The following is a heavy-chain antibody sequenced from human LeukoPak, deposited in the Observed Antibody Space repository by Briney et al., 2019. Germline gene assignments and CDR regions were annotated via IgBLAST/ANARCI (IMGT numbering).Heavy chain of an antibody. V-gene: IGHV1-69*06. Sequence: GSSVKVSCKASGGTFSSYAISWVRQAPGQGLEWMGGIIPIFGTANYAQKFQGRVTITADKSTSTAYMELSSLRSEDTAVYYCAREALGSGDRDAFDIWGQGTMVTVSS. CDR3: AREALGSGDRDAFDI. J-gene: IGHJ3*02. D-gene: IGHD2-21*01. CDR2: IIPIFGTA. CDR1: GGTFSSYA.